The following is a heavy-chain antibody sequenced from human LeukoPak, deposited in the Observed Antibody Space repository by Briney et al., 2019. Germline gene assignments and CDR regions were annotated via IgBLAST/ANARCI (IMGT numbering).Heavy chain of an antibody. V-gene: IGHV3-7*05. J-gene: IGHJ6*02. Sequence: PGGPLRLSCAASGFTFSSYWMSWVRQAPGKGLEWVANIKQDGSEKYYVDSVRRLFTISRDNAKNSLYLQMSSLRAEDTAVYYCASLSTSFAMDVWGQGTTVTVSS. CDR3: ASLSTSFAMDV. CDR1: GFTFSSYW. CDR2: IKQDGSEK. D-gene: IGHD5/OR15-5a*01.